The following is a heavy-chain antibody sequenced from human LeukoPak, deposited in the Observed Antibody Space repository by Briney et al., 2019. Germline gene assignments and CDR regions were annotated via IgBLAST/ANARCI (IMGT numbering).Heavy chain of an antibody. CDR3: ARHKVTIFGVVPDAFDI. J-gene: IGHJ3*02. D-gene: IGHD3-3*01. Sequence: GESLKISCKGSGYSFTSYWIGWVRQMPGKGLEWMGIIYPGGSDTRYSPSFQGQVTISADKSISTAYLQWSSLKASDTAMYYCARHKVTIFGVVPDAFDIWGQGTMVTVSS. CDR2: IYPGGSDT. V-gene: IGHV5-51*01. CDR1: GYSFTSYW.